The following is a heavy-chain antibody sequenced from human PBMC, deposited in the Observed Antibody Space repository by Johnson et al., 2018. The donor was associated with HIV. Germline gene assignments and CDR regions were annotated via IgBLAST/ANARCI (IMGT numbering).Heavy chain of an antibody. J-gene: IGHJ3*02. CDR2: SGSGGST. CDR1: GFTVSSNY. V-gene: IGHV3-23*04. CDR3: VRDDGSNYEAFDI. D-gene: IGHD4-11*01. Sequence: VQLVESGGGLIQPGGSLRLSCAASGFTVSSNYISWVRQAPGKGLEWVSAISGSGGSTYYADSVKGRFTISRDNSKKSLYLQMNNLRAEDTAVYYCVRDDGSNYEAFDIWGQGTMVTVSS.